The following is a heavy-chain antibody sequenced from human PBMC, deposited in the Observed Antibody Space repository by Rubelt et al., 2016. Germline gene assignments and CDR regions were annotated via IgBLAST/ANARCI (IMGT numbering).Heavy chain of an antibody. CDR1: GYSFTSYW. J-gene: IGHJ3*02. Sequence: GQSLKISCKGSGYSFTSYWIGWVRQMPGKGLEWMGIIYPADSDIRYSPSFQGRVTISIDKSINTAYLQWTSLKASDTAMYYCATYRRSHPRDAFDIWGQGTMVIVSS. V-gene: IGHV5-51*03. D-gene: IGHD1-26*01. CDR2: IYPADSDI. CDR3: ATYRRSHPRDAFDI.